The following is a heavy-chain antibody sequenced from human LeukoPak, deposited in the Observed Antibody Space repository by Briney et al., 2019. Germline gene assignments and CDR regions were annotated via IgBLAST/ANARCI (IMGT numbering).Heavy chain of an antibody. J-gene: IGHJ4*02. CDR2: ISSDGNNK. V-gene: IGHV3-30*18. Sequence: PGRSLRLSCVASGFTFNTYGIHWVRQAPGKGLEWVAGISSDGNNKDYSDSVKGRFTISRDNSKNTLYLQMNSLRAEDTAVYYCAKAAYCTSTSCHFSGYAQRPLDSWGQRTLVTVSS. CDR1: GFTFNTYG. D-gene: IGHD2-2*01. CDR3: AKAAYCTSTSCHFSGYAQRPLDS.